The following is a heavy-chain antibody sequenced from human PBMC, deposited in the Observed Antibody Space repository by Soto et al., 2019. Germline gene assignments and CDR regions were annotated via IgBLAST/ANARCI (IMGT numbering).Heavy chain of an antibody. CDR1: GFSFSSYV. V-gene: IGHV3-23*01. CDR2: MSGSGGST. D-gene: IGHD6-13*01. Sequence: EVQLLESGGGLVQPGGSLRLSCAASGFSFSSYVMAWVRQAPGKGLEWVSAMSGSGGSTYNPDPVKGRFTISRDNSENTLYLQKNSLRAEDTAVYYCAKASGSSWPYYFDSWGQETLVTVSS. J-gene: IGHJ4*02. CDR3: AKASGSSWPYYFDS.